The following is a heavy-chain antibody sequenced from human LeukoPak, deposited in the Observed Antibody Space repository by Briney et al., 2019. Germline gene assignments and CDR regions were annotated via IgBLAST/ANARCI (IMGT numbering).Heavy chain of an antibody. Sequence: SETLSLTCAVSAVSISSGSYYWAWIRQPAGKGLEWIGRIYTSGGSNYNPSLKSRVTISVDTSNNQFSLKVTSVTAADTAVYYCARAPIMAARMWAFDIWGQGTMVTVSS. CDR3: ARAPIMAARMWAFDI. CDR1: AVSISSGSYY. J-gene: IGHJ3*02. D-gene: IGHD6-6*01. V-gene: IGHV4-61*02. CDR2: IYTSGGS.